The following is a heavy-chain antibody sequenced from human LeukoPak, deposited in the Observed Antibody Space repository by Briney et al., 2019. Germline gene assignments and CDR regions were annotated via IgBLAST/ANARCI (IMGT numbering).Heavy chain of an antibody. CDR3: ARRSDDSSGYYIPYYYMDV. CDR1: GFTFDDFG. Sequence: GGSLRLSCAASGFTFDDFGMSWVRHAPGKGLEWVSGINWNGGSTGYADSVKGRFTISRDSAKNSLYLQMNSLRAEDTALYYCARRSDDSSGYYIPYYYMDVWGKGTTVTVSS. CDR2: INWNGGST. D-gene: IGHD3-22*01. J-gene: IGHJ6*03. V-gene: IGHV3-20*04.